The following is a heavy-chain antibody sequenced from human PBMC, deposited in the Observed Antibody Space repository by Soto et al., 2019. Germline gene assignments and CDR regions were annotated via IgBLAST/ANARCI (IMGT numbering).Heavy chain of an antibody. V-gene: IGHV4-59*01. CDR1: GGSISGFY. CDR2: TYYSGSA. CDR3: ARWTYCGGDCYWLDF. J-gene: IGHJ4*02. D-gene: IGHD2-21*02. Sequence: SETLSLTCTISGGSISGFYWGWIRQPPGKGLEWIGNTYYSGSANYDPSLRSRVTISLNTSKNQFSLNLNSVTAADTAIYYCARWTYCGGDCYWLDFWGQGTLVTVSS.